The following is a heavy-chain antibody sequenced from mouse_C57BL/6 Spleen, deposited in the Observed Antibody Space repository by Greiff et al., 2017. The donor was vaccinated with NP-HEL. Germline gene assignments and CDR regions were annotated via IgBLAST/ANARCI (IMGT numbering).Heavy chain of an antibody. CDR1: GYTFTSYW. CDR3: ASGANWDFCYAMDY. CDR2: IDPSDSET. Sequence: VQLQQPGAELVRPGSSVKLSCKASGYTFTSYWMHWVKQRPIQGLEWIGNIDPSDSETHYNQKFKDKATLTVDKSSSTAYMQLSSLTSEDSAVYYCASGANWDFCYAMDYWGQGTSVTVSS. V-gene: IGHV1-52*01. D-gene: IGHD4-1*01. J-gene: IGHJ4*01.